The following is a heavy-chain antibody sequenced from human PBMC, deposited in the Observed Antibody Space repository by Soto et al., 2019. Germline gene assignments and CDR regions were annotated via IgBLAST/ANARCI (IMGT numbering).Heavy chain of an antibody. Sequence: QLQLQESGPGLVKPSETLSLTCTVSGGSISSSSYYWGWIRQPPGKGLEWIGSIYYSGSTYYNPSLKSRVTISVDTSKNQFSLKLSSVTAADTAVYYCARHYDFSAECWFDPWGQGTLVTVSS. CDR1: GGSISSSSYY. V-gene: IGHV4-39*01. CDR2: IYYSGST. J-gene: IGHJ5*02. D-gene: IGHD3-3*01. CDR3: ARHYDFSAECWFDP.